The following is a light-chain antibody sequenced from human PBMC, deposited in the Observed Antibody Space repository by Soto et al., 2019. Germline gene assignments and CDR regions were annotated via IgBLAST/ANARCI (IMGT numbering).Light chain of an antibody. V-gene: IGKV1-17*01. Sequence: DIQMTQSPSSLSASVGDRVTITCRASQGTRSGLGWYQQKPGKAPKRLIDAASSLQSGVPSRFSGSGSGTEFTLTISSLQPEDFATYYCLQHNTYPLTFGGGTKVDIK. CDR2: AAS. CDR1: QGTRSG. CDR3: LQHNTYPLT. J-gene: IGKJ4*01.